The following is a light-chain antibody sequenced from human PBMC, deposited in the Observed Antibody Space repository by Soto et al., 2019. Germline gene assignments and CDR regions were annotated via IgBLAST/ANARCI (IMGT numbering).Light chain of an antibody. CDR3: HQDCSAPTT. J-gene: IGKJ4*01. V-gene: IGKV3-20*01. Sequence: EIVLTQSPGTLSLPPGERATLSCRASQSVTSNYLAWYQQKPGQAPRLLIFGASIRDTGIPDRFSGSGSGTDFTLTIRRLEPEECAAYDCHQDCSAPTTCGEGTKVDIK. CDR1: QSVTSNY. CDR2: GAS.